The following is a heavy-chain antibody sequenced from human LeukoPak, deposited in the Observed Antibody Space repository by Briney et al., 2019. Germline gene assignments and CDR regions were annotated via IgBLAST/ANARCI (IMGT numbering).Heavy chain of an antibody. V-gene: IGHV3-23*01. CDR2: ISGSGGST. D-gene: IGHD4-23*01. CDR1: GFSFRNYA. J-gene: IGHJ3*02. CDR3: AKDSEATITPLSAFEI. Sequence: GGSLRLSCAASGFSFRNYAISRVHQAPGKGLEWVSSISGSGGSTYSADSVKGRFTISRENSNNTLYLQMNSLRADDTAMYYCAKDSEATITPLSAFEIWGQGTMVTVSS.